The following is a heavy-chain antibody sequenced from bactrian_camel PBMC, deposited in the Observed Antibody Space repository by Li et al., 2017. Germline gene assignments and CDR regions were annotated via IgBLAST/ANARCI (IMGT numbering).Heavy chain of an antibody. CDR2: IRSQGSP. Sequence: HVQLVESGGGSMPTGGSLVLTCVISRADRMGWFRLRSGHNCELVSRIRSQGSPFYLDSVKGRFFITQDKAKNTMHLEMNSLSIEDTGAYYCAAGGLPGWWELRHQCKDWGKGTQVTVS. D-gene: IGHD1*01. CDR3: AAGGLPGWWELRHQCKD. J-gene: IGHJ4*01. V-gene: IGHV3S53*01. CDR1: ISRADR.